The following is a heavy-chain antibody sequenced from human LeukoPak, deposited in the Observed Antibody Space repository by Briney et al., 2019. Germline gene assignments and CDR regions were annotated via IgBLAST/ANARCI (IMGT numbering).Heavy chain of an antibody. D-gene: IGHD2-2*01. V-gene: IGHV4-4*07. CDR1: GGSISSYY. Sequence: SETLSLTCTVSGGSISSYYWSWIRQPAGKGLEWIGRIYTSGSTNYNPSLKSRVTMSVDTSKNQFSLKLSSVTAADTAVYYCARFVVSGYCSSTSCQDAFDIWGQGTMVTVSS. J-gene: IGHJ3*02. CDR3: ARFVVSGYCSSTSCQDAFDI. CDR2: IYTSGST.